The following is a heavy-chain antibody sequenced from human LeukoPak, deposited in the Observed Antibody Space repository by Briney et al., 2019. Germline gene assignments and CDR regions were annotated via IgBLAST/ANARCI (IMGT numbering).Heavy chain of an antibody. J-gene: IGHJ3*02. CDR3: ARVASYAFDI. Sequence: GGSLRLSCAASGFTFSSYWMSWVRQTPGKGLGWVANIKQDGSERYYVDSLKAQFTISRDNAKNSLYLQMNSLRAEDTAVYYCARVASYAFDIWGQGTMVTVSS. CDR1: GFTFSSYW. V-gene: IGHV3-7*01. D-gene: IGHD6-6*01. CDR2: IKQDGSER.